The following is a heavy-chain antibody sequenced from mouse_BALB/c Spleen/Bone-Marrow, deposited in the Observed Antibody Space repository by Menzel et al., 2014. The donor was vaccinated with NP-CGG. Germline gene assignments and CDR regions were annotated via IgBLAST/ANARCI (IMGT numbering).Heavy chain of an antibody. CDR3: ARVVSTATLYWYFDV. Sequence: EVQLQQSGGGLVKPGGSLKLSCAACGFTFSDYYMYWVRQTPETRLEWVATISDGGSYTYYPDSVKGQFTISRDTSKNNLYLQMSSLKSEDTAMYYCARVVSTATLYWYFDVWGAGTTVTVSS. CDR1: GFTFSDYY. J-gene: IGHJ1*01. D-gene: IGHD1-2*01. CDR2: ISDGGSYT. V-gene: IGHV5-4*02.